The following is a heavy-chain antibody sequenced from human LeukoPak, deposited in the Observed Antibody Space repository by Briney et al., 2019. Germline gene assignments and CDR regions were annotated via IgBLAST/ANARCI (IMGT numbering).Heavy chain of an antibody. V-gene: IGHV3-15*01. CDR3: TTGEQDPVYYYYYMDV. CDR2: IKSKTDGGTT. J-gene: IGHJ6*03. D-gene: IGHD1-26*01. Sequence: PGGSLRLSCAASGFTFSNAWMSWVRQAPGKGLEWVGRIKSKTDGGTTDYAAPVKGRFTISRDDSKNTLYLQMNSLKTEDTAVYYCTTGEQDPVYYYYYMDVWGKGTTVTVSS. CDR1: GFTFSNAW.